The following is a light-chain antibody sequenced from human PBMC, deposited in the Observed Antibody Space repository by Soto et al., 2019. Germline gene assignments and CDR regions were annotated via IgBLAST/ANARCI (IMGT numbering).Light chain of an antibody. J-gene: IGLJ1*01. CDR1: SSDVGSYNL. CDR3: CSYAGSSTYV. CDR2: EVT. V-gene: IGLV2-23*02. Sequence: QSVLTQPASVSGSPGQSITISCTGTSSDVGSYNLVSWYQQYSGKAPKLMIYEVTKRPSGVSNRFSGSKSGNTASLTISGLQTEDEADYYCCSYAGSSTYVFGTGTKLTVL.